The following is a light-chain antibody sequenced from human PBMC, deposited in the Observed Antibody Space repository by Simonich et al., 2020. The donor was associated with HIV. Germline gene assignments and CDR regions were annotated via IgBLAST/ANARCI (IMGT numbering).Light chain of an antibody. V-gene: IGKV3-15*01. J-gene: IGKJ2*01. Sequence: EIVMTQSPATLSVSPGERATLSCRASQSISSNLAWYAQRPGQAPRLLIYGASTRATGIPARFSGSGSGTDFTLTIRSLQSEDFAVYYCQQYNKWPYTFGQGTKLEIK. CDR3: QQYNKWPYT. CDR1: QSISSN. CDR2: GAS.